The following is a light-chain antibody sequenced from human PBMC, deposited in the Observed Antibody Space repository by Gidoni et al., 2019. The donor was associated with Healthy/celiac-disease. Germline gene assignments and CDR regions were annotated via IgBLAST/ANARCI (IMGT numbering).Light chain of an antibody. CDR2: DAS. V-gene: IGKV3-11*01. CDR3: QQRSNWPCS. CDR1: QSVSSY. J-gene: IGKJ2*04. Sequence: EIVLTQSPATLSLSPGERATLSCRASQSVSSYLAWYQQKPGQAPRLLIYDASNRATGIPARFSGSGSGTDFNLTISSLEPEDFAVYYCQQRSNWPCSFGQGTKLEIK.